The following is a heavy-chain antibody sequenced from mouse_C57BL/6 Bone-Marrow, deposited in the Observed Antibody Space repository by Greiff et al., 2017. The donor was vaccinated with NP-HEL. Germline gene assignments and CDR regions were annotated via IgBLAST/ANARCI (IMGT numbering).Heavy chain of an antibody. J-gene: IGHJ3*01. V-gene: IGHV5-9*01. D-gene: IGHD1-1*01. CDR1: GFTFSSYT. CDR2: ISGGGGNT. CDR3: ARQATTVVPFAY. Sequence: EVKLMESGGGLVKPGGSLKLSCAASGFTFSSYTMSWVRQTPEKRLEWVATISGGGGNTYYPDSVKGRFTISRDNAKNTLYLQMSSLRSEDTALYYCARQATTVVPFAYWGQGTLVTVSA.